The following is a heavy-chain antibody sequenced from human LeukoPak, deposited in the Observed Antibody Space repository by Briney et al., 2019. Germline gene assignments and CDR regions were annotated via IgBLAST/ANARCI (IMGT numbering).Heavy chain of an antibody. Sequence: PSETLSLTCTVSSGSISSYYWNWIRQPPGKGLEWIGYIYYSGSTNYNPSLKSRVTISVDMSKNQFSLKLSSVTAADTAVYYCARENYDSSGYNNWFDPWGQGTLVTVSS. CDR2: IYYSGST. V-gene: IGHV4-59*01. J-gene: IGHJ5*02. CDR1: SGSISSYY. CDR3: ARENYDSSGYNNWFDP. D-gene: IGHD3-22*01.